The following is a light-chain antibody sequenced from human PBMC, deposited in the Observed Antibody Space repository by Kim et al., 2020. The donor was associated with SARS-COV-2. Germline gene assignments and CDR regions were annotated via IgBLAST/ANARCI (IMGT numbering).Light chain of an antibody. Sequence: DIQMTQSPSTLSASVGDRVTITCRASQSISSWLAWYQQKPGKAPKLLIYKASSLESGVPSRFSGSGSGTKFTLTVSSLQPDDFAIYYCQQDNSCPWTFGHGTKVDIK. CDR1: QSISSW. CDR3: QQDNSCPWT. J-gene: IGKJ1*01. V-gene: IGKV1-5*03. CDR2: KAS.